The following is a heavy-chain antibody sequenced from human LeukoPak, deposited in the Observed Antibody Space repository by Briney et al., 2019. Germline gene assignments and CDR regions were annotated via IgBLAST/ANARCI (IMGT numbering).Heavy chain of an antibody. D-gene: IGHD2-2*01. V-gene: IGHV4-59*01. CDR2: IYYSGST. CDR1: GGSISSYY. J-gene: IGHJ3*02. Sequence: SETLSLTCTVSGGSISSYYWSWTRQPPGKGLEWIGYIYYSGSTNYNPSLKSRVTISVDTSKNQFSLKLSSVTAADTAVYYCARDCSSTSCPPGAFDIWGQGTMVTVSS. CDR3: ARDCSSTSCPPGAFDI.